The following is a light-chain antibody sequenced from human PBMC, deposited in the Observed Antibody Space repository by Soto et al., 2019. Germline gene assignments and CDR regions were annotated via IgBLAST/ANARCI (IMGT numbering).Light chain of an antibody. J-gene: IGKJ5*01. CDR3: QQRSNWPPEIT. CDR1: QSVTTY. Sequence: TVLPPSPATLSLAPGESAPLSCRAIQSVTTYLAWYRQKPGQAPRLLIYDASVRATGIPARFSASGSGTDFTLTISSLEPEDFAVYYCQQRSNWPPEITFGQGTRLEIK. CDR2: DAS. V-gene: IGKV3-11*01.